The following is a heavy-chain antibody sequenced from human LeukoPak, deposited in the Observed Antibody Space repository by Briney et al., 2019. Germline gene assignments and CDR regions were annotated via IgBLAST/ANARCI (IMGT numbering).Heavy chain of an antibody. D-gene: IGHD6-13*01. Sequence: GGSLRLSCAASGFTFSSYGMDWVRQAPGKGLEWVSAISYDGSIQFYADSVKGRFTISRDTSKNTLYLQMNSLRAEDTAVYYCAKDGLDGSSWYFLDSWGLGTLSPSPQ. CDR3: AKDGLDGSSWYFLDS. CDR1: GFTFSSYG. CDR2: ISYDGSIQ. J-gene: IGHJ4*02. V-gene: IGHV3-30*18.